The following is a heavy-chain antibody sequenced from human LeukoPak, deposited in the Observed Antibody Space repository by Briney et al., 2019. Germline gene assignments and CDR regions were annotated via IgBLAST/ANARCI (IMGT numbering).Heavy chain of an antibody. CDR3: TRVGYIDEGIDY. D-gene: IGHD5-24*01. Sequence: PGRSLRLSCAASGFTFSSSGMHWVRQAPGKGLEWVANIKQDGSKKSYVDSVKGRFTISRDNAKNSLYLQMNSLRAEDTAIYYCTRVGYIDEGIDYWGQGTLVTVSS. CDR1: GFTFSSSG. V-gene: IGHV3-7*04. CDR2: IKQDGSKK. J-gene: IGHJ4*02.